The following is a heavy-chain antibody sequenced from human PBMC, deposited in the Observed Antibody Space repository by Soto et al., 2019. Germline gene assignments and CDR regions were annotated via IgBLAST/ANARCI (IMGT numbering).Heavy chain of an antibody. CDR2: ISSSSSYI. V-gene: IGHV3-21*01. CDR3: ARDILAYCGGDCQHNAFDI. J-gene: IGHJ3*02. D-gene: IGHD2-21*01. Sequence: GGSLRLSCAASGFTFSSYSMNWVRQAPGKGLEWVSSISSSSSYIYYADSVKGRFTISRDNAKNSLYLQMNSLRAEDTAVYYCARDILAYCGGDCQHNAFDIWGQGTMVTVSS. CDR1: GFTFSSYS.